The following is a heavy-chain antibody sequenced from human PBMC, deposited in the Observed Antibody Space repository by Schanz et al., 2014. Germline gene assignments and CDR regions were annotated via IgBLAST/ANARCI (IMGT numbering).Heavy chain of an antibody. CDR2: ISGSGGNT. J-gene: IGHJ4*02. CDR3: VRDSFFAFDY. Sequence: VQLVESGGGVVQPGRSLRLSCAASGFTFSSYAMSWVRQAPGKGLEWVSAISGSGGNTYYADAVRGRFTISRDNSKTTVYMQRNSLRAEDTAVYYCVRDSFFAFDYWGQGTLVTVSS. V-gene: IGHV3-23*04. CDR1: GFTFSSYA. D-gene: IGHD3-3*01.